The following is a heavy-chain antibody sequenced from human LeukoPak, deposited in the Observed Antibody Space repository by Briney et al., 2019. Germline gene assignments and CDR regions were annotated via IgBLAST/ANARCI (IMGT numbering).Heavy chain of an antibody. Sequence: GGSLRLSCAASGFTFSNYALHWVRQAPGKGLEWVAVISYDGSNKYYADSVKGRFTISRDNSENTLYLQTNSLRAEDTAVYYCVLTVVNAFDIWGQGTLVTVSS. CDR3: VLTVVNAFDI. CDR1: GFTFSNYA. J-gene: IGHJ3*02. D-gene: IGHD2-21*02. CDR2: ISYDGSNK. V-gene: IGHV3-30-3*01.